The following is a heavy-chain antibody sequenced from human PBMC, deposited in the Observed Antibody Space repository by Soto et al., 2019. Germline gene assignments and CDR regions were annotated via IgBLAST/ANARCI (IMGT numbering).Heavy chain of an antibody. CDR2: IYPGDSDT. Sequence: PGESLRISCKGSGYSFTSYWIGWVRQMPGEGLEWMGIIYPGDSDTRYSPSFQGQVTISADKSISTAYLQWSSLKASDTAMYYCARPYYYGSGRLDGMDVWGQGTTVTVSS. CDR3: ARPYYYGSGRLDGMDV. D-gene: IGHD3-10*01. J-gene: IGHJ6*02. V-gene: IGHV5-51*01. CDR1: GYSFTSYW.